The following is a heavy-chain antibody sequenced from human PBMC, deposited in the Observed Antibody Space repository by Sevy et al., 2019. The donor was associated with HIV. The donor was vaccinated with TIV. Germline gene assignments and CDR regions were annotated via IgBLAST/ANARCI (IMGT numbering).Heavy chain of an antibody. J-gene: IGHJ4*02. Sequence: ASVKVSCKASGYTFTGYYMHWVRQAPGQGLEWMGWINPNSGGTNYAQKFQGRVTMTRDTSISTAYMELRRLRSDDTAVYYCARDLDYYDSSGFDYWGQGTLVTVSS. D-gene: IGHD3-22*01. CDR2: INPNSGGT. CDR3: ARDLDYYDSSGFDY. CDR1: GYTFTGYY. V-gene: IGHV1-2*02.